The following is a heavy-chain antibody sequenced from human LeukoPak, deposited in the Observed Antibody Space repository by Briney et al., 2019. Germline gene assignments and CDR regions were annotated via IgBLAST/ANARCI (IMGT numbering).Heavy chain of an antibody. D-gene: IGHD2/OR15-2a*01. CDR2: IYYSGST. Sequence: SETLSLTCTVSGGSISSGSYYWSWIRQPPGKGLEWIGYIYYSGSTNYNPSLKSRVTISVDTSKNQFSLKLSSVTAADTAVYYCARGFSQYFQHWGQGTLVTVSS. CDR1: GGSISSGSYY. J-gene: IGHJ1*01. CDR3: ARGFSQYFQH. V-gene: IGHV4-61*01.